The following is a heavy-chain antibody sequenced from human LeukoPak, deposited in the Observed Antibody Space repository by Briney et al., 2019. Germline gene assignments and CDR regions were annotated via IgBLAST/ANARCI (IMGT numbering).Heavy chain of an antibody. Sequence: SVKVSCKASGGTFSSYAISWVRQDPGQGLECMGGIIPIFGTANYAQKFQGRVTITTDESTSTAYMELSSLRSEDTAVYYCARSGGSHHKIYSSSWLIDYWGQGTLVTVSS. CDR2: IIPIFGTA. CDR3: ARSGGSHHKIYSSSWLIDY. CDR1: GGTFSSYA. D-gene: IGHD6-13*01. V-gene: IGHV1-69*05. J-gene: IGHJ4*02.